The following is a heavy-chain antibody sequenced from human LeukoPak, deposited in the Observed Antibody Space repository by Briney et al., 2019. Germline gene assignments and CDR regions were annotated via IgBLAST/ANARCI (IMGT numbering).Heavy chain of an antibody. V-gene: IGHV3-21*01. CDR1: GFTFSSYS. J-gene: IGHJ3*02. D-gene: IGHD3-9*01. CDR2: ISSSSSYI. CDR3: ARRSGYDILTGYGDAFDI. Sequence: GGSLRLSCAASGFTFSSYSMNWVRQAPGKGREWVSSISSSSSYIYYADSVKDRFTISRENAENSLYLQMNSLRAEDTAVYYCARRSGYDILTGYGDAFDIWGQGTMVTVSS.